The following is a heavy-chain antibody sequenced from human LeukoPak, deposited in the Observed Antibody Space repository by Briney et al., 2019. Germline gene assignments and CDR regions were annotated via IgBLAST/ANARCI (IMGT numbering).Heavy chain of an antibody. Sequence: SQTLSLTCAISGDSVSSNSAAWNWIRQSPSRGPEWLGRTYYRSKWYNDYAVSVKSRITINPDTSKNQFSLQLNSVTPEDTAVYYCARDCHYCSGGSCYSNFDYWGQGTLVTVSS. V-gene: IGHV6-1*01. CDR2: TYYRSKWYN. CDR1: GDSVSSNSAA. CDR3: ARDCHYCSGGSCYSNFDY. D-gene: IGHD2-15*01. J-gene: IGHJ4*02.